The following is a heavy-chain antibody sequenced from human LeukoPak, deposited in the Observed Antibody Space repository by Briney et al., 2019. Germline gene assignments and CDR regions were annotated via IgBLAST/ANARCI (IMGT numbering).Heavy chain of an antibody. D-gene: IGHD3-10*01. J-gene: IGHJ3*02. CDR1: GYTFTGYY. V-gene: IGHV1-2*02. CDR2: INPNSGGT. CDR3: ARQSQIMTMVRGVTVRGAFDI. Sequence: ASVKVSCKASGYTFTGYYMHWVRQAPGQGLEWMGWINPNSGGTNYAQKFQGRVTMTRDTSISTAYMELSRLRSDDTAVYYCARQSQIMTMVRGVTVRGAFDIWGQGTMVTVSS.